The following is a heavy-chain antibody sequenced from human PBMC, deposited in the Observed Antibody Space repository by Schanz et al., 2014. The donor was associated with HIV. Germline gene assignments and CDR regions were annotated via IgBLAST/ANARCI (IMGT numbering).Heavy chain of an antibody. D-gene: IGHD6-6*01. V-gene: IGHV3-30*18. Sequence: VQLLESGGGLVQPGGSLRLSCADSGITFSSYAMSWVRQAPGKGLEWVARISPDGDTQHYADSLKGRFTISRDNFKNTLDLQMDSLRPDDTAVYYCAKGYTSSSVFNLWGRGTLVTVSS. CDR2: ISPDGDTQ. J-gene: IGHJ2*01. CDR1: GITFSSYA. CDR3: AKGYTSSSVFNL.